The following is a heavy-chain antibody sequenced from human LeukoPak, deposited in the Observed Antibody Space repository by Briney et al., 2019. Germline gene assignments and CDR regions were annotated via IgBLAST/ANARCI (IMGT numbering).Heavy chain of an antibody. CDR1: GFTFSSYW. CDR2: INSDGSST. J-gene: IGHJ4*02. Sequence: GGSLRLSCAASGFTFSSYWMHWVRQAPGKGLVWVSRINSDGSSTSYADSVKGRFTISRDNAKNTLYLQMNSLRAEGTAVYYCARVASRKRKDFDYWGQGTLVTVSS. V-gene: IGHV3-74*01. CDR3: ARVASRKRKDFDY. D-gene: IGHD2-15*01.